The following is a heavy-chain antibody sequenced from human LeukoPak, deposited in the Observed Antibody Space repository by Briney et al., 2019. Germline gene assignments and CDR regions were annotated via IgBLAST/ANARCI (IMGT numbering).Heavy chain of an antibody. V-gene: IGHV1-2*02. J-gene: IGHJ6*02. CDR2: INPNSGGT. CDR3: ARGGSSGSYGPKSYYYYGMDV. Sequence: ASVKVSCKASGYTFTGYYMHWVRQAPGQGLEWMGWINPNSGGTNYAQKFQGGVTMTRDTSISTAYMELSRLRSDDTAVYYCARGGSSGSYGPKSYYYYGMDVWGQGTTVTVSS. D-gene: IGHD1-26*01. CDR1: GYTFTGYY.